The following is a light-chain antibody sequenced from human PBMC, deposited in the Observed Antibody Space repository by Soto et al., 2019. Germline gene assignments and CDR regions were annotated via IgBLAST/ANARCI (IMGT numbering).Light chain of an antibody. CDR2: DAS. Sequence: EIVLTQSPATLSLSPGEGATLSCRASQSVSSYLAWYQQKPGQAPRLLIYDASNRATGIPARFSGSGSGTEFTLTISSLEPEDFAVYYCQQRSNWPRTFGQGTKVEIK. CDR1: QSVSSY. V-gene: IGKV3-11*01. J-gene: IGKJ1*01. CDR3: QQRSNWPRT.